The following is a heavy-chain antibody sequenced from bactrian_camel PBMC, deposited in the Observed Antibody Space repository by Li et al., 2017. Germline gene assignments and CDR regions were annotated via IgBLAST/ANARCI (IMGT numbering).Heavy chain of an antibody. J-gene: IGHJ4*01. D-gene: IGHD3*01. V-gene: IGHV3S60*01. CDR1: GITFAKHE. Sequence: VQLVESGGGLVQPGGSLRLSCTASGITFAKHEMGWFRQAPGNECERVSRIRVDGTSDYLDSVSGRFTMSRDNAKSAVYLEMNSLKPEDTAVYYCATEQDNGGNSLPYWGQGTQVTVS. CDR2: IRVDGTS. CDR3: ATEQDNGGNSLPY.